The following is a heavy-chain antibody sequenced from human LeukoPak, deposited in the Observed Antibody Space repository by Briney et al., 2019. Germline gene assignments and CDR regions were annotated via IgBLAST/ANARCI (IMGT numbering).Heavy chain of an antibody. CDR1: GFTFSNYA. CDR2: ISYDGSNK. J-gene: IGHJ6*02. Sequence: PGRSLRLSCAASGFTFSNYAMHWVRQAPGKGLEWVAVISYDGSNKYYADSVKGRFTISRDNSKNTLYLQMNSLRTEDTAVYFCSASRPHYGDYYGLDVWGHGTTVTVSS. V-gene: IGHV3-30-3*01. D-gene: IGHD4/OR15-4a*01. CDR3: SASRPHYGDYYGLDV.